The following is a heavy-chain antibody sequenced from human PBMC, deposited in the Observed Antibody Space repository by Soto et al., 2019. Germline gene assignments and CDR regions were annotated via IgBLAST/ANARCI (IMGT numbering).Heavy chain of an antibody. V-gene: IGHV4-34*01. J-gene: IGHJ4*02. CDR1: GGSFSGYY. D-gene: IGHD3-3*01. Sequence: SETLSLTCAVYGGSFSGYYWSWIRQPPGKGLEWIGEINHSGSTNYNPSLKSRVTISVDTSKNQFSLKLSSVTAADTAVYYFARGTLYYDFWSGGQAYYFDYWGQGTLVTVSS. CDR2: INHSGST. CDR3: ARGTLYYDFWSGGQAYYFDY.